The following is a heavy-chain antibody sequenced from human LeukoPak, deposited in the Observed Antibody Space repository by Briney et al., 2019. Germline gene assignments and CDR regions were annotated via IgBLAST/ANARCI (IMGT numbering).Heavy chain of an antibody. CDR2: ISTSGSTI. D-gene: IGHD3-22*01. Sequence: PGGSLRLSCAASGFTFSNYEMNWVRQAPGKGLEWVSCISTSGSTIYYADSVKGRFTISRDNAKNSLYLQMNGLRAEDTAVYYCARDGPAYYDSSGYSDYWGRGILVTVSS. V-gene: IGHV3-48*03. J-gene: IGHJ4*02. CDR1: GFTFSNYE. CDR3: ARDGPAYYDSSGYSDY.